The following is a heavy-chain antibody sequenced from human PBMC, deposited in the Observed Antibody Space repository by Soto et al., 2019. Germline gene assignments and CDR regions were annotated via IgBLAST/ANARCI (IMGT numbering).Heavy chain of an antibody. CDR2: ISSSSSTI. J-gene: IGHJ5*02. CDR1: GFTFSSYS. CDR3: ARHPERIAEIGWFDP. V-gene: IGHV3-48*01. Sequence: EVQLVESGGGLVQPGGSLRLSCAASGFTFSSYSMNWVRQAPGKGLEWVSYISSSSSTIYYADSVKGRFTISRDNDKNSLYLKMTSLRAEDTAVYYCARHPERIAEIGWFDPWGQGTLVTVSS. D-gene: IGHD6-13*01.